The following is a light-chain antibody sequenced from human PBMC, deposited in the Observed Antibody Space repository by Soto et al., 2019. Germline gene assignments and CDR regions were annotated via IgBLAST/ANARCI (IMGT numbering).Light chain of an antibody. CDR2: DAS. CDR1: QDISNY. V-gene: IGKV1-33*01. CDR3: QQYDNLPIT. Sequence: DIQMTQSPYSLSASVGDRVTITCQASQDISNYLNWYQQKPGKAPKLLIYDASNLETGVPSRFSGSGSGTDFTFTISSLQPEDIATYYCQQYDNLPITFAQGTRLEIK. J-gene: IGKJ5*01.